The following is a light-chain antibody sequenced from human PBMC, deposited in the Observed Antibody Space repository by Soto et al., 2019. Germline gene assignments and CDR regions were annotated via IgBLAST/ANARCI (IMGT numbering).Light chain of an antibody. V-gene: IGKV3-15*01. CDR2: DAS. Sequence: EIVMTQSPATLSVSPGERATISCRASQSVSSNLAWYQQKPDQAPRLLIYDASTRSTGIPARFSGSGSGKEFTLTISSLQYEDFAVYYCQQYSNWPRTFGQGTKVEIK. J-gene: IGKJ1*01. CDR1: QSVSSN. CDR3: QQYSNWPRT.